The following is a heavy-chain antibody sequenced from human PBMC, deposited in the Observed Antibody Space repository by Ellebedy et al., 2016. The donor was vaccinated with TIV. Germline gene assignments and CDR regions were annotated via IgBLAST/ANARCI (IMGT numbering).Heavy chain of an antibody. J-gene: IGHJ4*02. CDR1: GFTFNKHG. CDR3: ARDWRYSSDY. V-gene: IGHV3-21*05. D-gene: IGHD3-3*01. CDR2: INDVARDM. Sequence: GESLKISCAASGFTFNKHGMNWVRQAPGKGLEWISYINDVARDMFYADSVKGRLTISRDNVKNSLYLQMNSLRAEDTALYFCARDWRYSSDYWGKGTLVTVSS.